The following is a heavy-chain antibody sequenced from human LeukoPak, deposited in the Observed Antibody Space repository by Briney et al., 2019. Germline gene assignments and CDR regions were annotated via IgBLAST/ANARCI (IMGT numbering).Heavy chain of an antibody. V-gene: IGHV4-59*12. Sequence: PSETLSLTCTVSGGSITSYYWSWIRQPPGKGLEWIGYIYYSGSTNYNPSLKSRVTMSVDTSKNQFSLKLSSVTAADTAVYYCARLDTYYYDSGGYYVFDYWGQGTLVTVSS. J-gene: IGHJ4*02. CDR3: ARLDTYYYDSGGYYVFDY. CDR1: GGSITSYY. CDR2: IYYSGST. D-gene: IGHD3-22*01.